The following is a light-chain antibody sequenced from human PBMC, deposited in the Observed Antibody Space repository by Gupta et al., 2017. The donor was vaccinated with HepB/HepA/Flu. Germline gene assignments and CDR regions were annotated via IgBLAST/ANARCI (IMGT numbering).Light chain of an antibody. CDR1: SLRSYY. J-gene: IGLJ2*01. CDR2: GKN. Sequence: SSELTQDPAVSVALGQTVTITCQGDSLRSYYPCWFQQKPGQAPILLMYGKNNRPSGIPDRFSGSSSGNTASLTITAVQAEDEADYFCHSRDSGDRRRVVFGGGTRLTVL. CDR3: HSRDSGDRRRVV. V-gene: IGLV3-19*01.